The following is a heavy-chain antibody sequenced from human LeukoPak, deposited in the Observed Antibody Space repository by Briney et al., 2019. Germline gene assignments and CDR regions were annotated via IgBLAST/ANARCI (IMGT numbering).Heavy chain of an antibody. D-gene: IGHD3-22*01. CDR1: GFTFSSYA. CDR2: ISYDGSNK. V-gene: IGHV3-30-3*01. Sequence: PGGSLRLSCAASGFTFSSYAMHWVRQAPGKGLEWVAVISYDGSNKYYADSVKGRFTISRDNSKNTLYLQMNSLRAEDTAVYYCARELYYDSSGYYPLDYWGQGTLDTVSS. CDR3: ARELYYDSSGYYPLDY. J-gene: IGHJ4*02.